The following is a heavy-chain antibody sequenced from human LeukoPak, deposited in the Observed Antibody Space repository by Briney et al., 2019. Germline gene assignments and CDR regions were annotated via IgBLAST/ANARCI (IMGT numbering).Heavy chain of an antibody. V-gene: IGHV3-66*01. CDR2: IYSGGST. D-gene: IGHD3-22*01. CDR1: EFSVGSNY. J-gene: IGHJ4*02. Sequence: GGSLRLSCAASEFSVGSNYMTWVRQAPGKGLEWVSLIYSGGSTYYADSVKGRFTISRDNSKNTLYLQMNSLRAEDTAVYYCARGDIPYYYDSRAFDYWGQGTLVTVSS. CDR3: ARGDIPYYYDSRAFDY.